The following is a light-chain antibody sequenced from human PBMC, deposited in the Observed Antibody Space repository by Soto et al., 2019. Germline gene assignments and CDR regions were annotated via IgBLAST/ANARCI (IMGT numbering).Light chain of an antibody. CDR2: DDN. CDR3: GSWDSSLSAYV. V-gene: IGLV1-51*01. J-gene: IGLJ1*01. CDR1: SSNIGGNS. Sequence: SVLTQPPSVSAAPGQKVTISCSGSSSNIGGNSVSWYQQLPGTAPKLLIYDDNKRPSGIPDRFSGSKSGTSATLGITGFQTGDEADYYCGSWDSSLSAYVFGTGTKATVL.